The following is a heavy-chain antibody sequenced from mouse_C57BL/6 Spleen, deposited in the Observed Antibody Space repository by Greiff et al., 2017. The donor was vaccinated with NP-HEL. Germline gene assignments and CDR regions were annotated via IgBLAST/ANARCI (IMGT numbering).Heavy chain of an antibody. CDR1: GYTFTDHT. V-gene: IGHV1-78*01. D-gene: IGHD2-4*01. CDR3: ARVGDYDFYYFDY. CDR2: IYPRDGST. Sequence: VKLQESDAELVKPGASVKISCKVSGYTFTDHTIHWMKQRPEQGLEWIGYIYPRDGSTKYNEKFKGKATLTADKSSSTAYMQLNSLTSEDSAVYFCARVGDYDFYYFDYWGQGTTLTVSS. J-gene: IGHJ2*01.